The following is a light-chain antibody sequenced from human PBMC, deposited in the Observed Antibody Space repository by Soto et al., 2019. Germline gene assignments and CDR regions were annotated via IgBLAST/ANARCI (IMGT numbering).Light chain of an antibody. Sequence: DIVMTQSPDSLAVSLGERATINCKSSQSVLYSSNNKNYLAWYQQKPGQPPKLLIYWASTRESGVPDRFSGSGSGTDFTLTISRLEPEDFAVYYCQQYDNSPRTFGQGTKVEIK. CDR3: QQYDNSPRT. CDR2: WAS. J-gene: IGKJ1*01. CDR1: QSVLYSSNNKNY. V-gene: IGKV4-1*01.